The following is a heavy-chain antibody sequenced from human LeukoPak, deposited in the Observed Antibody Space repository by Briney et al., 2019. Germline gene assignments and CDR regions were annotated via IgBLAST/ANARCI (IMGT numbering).Heavy chain of an antibody. Sequence: ASVKVSCKASGGTFSSYAISWVRQAPGQGLEWMGGIIPIFGTANYAQKFQGRVTITADKSTSTAYMELSSLRSEDTAVYYCAGLHSGYDRRDYWGQGTLVTVSS. CDR2: IIPIFGTA. CDR1: GGTFSSYA. V-gene: IGHV1-69*06. CDR3: AGLHSGYDRRDY. D-gene: IGHD5-12*01. J-gene: IGHJ4*02.